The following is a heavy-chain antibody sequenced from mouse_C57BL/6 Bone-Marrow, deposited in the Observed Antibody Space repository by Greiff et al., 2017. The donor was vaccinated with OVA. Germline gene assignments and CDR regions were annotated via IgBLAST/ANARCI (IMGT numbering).Heavy chain of an antibody. J-gene: IGHJ2*01. CDR1: GYTFTSYW. Sequence: QGQLQQPGAELVMPGASVKLSCKASGYTFTSYWMHWVKQRPGQGLEWIGEIDPSDSYTNYNQKFKGKSTLTVDKSSSTAYMQLSSLTSEDSAVYYCARSNYYGSRPSDYWGQGTTLTVSS. V-gene: IGHV1-69*01. D-gene: IGHD1-1*01. CDR2: IDPSDSYT. CDR3: ARSNYYGSRPSDY.